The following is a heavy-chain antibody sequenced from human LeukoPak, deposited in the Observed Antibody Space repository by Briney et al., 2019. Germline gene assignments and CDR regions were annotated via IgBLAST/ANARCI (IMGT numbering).Heavy chain of an antibody. V-gene: IGHV1-2*02. CDR3: ARDRGRISDYYGSGRSLQYYMDV. CDR2: INPNSGGT. D-gene: IGHD3-10*01. Sequence: ASVKLSCTASGYTFTGYCMHWVRQAPGQGLEWMAWINPNSGGTNYAQKFQGRVTMTRDTSISTAYMEMSRLISDDTAVYYCARDRGRISDYYGSGRSLQYYMDVWGKGTTVTVSS. J-gene: IGHJ6*03. CDR1: GYTFTGYC.